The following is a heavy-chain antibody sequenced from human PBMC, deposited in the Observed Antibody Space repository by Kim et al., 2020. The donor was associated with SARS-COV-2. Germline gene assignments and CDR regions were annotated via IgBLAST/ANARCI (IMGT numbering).Heavy chain of an antibody. V-gene: IGHV4-39*01. CDR3: ARLGLHSSSSCFFY. Sequence: NPSLKSRVTISVDTSKNQFSLKLSSVTAADTAVYYCARLGLHSSSSCFFYWGQGTLVTVSS. J-gene: IGHJ4*02. D-gene: IGHD6-6*01.